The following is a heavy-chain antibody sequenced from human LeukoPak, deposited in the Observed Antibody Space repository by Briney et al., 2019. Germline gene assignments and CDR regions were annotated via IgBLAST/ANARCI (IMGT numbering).Heavy chain of an antibody. J-gene: IGHJ4*02. CDR1: GFTFSSYD. CDR2: IGTAGDT. Sequence: GGSLRLSCAASGFTFSSYDMHWVRQATGKGLEWVSAIGTAGDTYYPGSVKGRFTISRENAKNSLYLQMNSLRAGDTAVYYCARGGVIAAGPDYWGQGTLVTVSS. CDR3: ARGGVIAAGPDY. D-gene: IGHD6-13*01. V-gene: IGHV3-13*01.